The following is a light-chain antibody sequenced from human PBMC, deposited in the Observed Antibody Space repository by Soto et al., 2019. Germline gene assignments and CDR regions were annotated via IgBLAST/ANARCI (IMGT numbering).Light chain of an antibody. CDR3: QSYDSSLSGSYA. V-gene: IGLV1-40*01. J-gene: IGLJ1*01. Sequence: QSVLTQPPSVSGAPGQRVTISCTGSSSNIGAGYDVHWYQQLPGTAPKLLIYGNSNRPSGVPDRFSGSKSGTSASLAITGLQAEDDADYYRQSYDSSLSGSYAFGTGTKVTV. CDR2: GNS. CDR1: SSNIGAGYD.